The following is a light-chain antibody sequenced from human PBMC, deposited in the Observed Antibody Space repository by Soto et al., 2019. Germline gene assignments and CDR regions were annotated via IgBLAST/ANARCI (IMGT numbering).Light chain of an antibody. J-gene: IGKJ1*01. Sequence: DIQMTQSPSSLSAFVGDRVTITCRASQSISTYLNWYQQKPGKAPTVLIYASSTLQTGVPSRFSGSGSGTDFSLTISSLHPEDAATYYCQQVDSYPRTFGQGTKVDIK. CDR1: QSISTY. V-gene: IGKV1-39*01. CDR2: ASS. CDR3: QQVDSYPRT.